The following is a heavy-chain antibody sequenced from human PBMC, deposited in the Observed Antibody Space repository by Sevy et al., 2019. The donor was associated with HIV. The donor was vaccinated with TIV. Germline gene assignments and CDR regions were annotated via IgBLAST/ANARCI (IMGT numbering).Heavy chain of an antibody. Sequence: ASVKVSCKASGYTFTSYGISWVRQAPGQGLEWMGWISAYNGNTNYAQKLQGRVTMTTDTSTSTAYMELRSLRSDDAAVYYGARDLRAAAGTFFDYWGQGTLVTVSS. J-gene: IGHJ4*02. CDR2: ISAYNGNT. CDR3: ARDLRAAAGTFFDY. V-gene: IGHV1-18*01. CDR1: GYTFTSYG. D-gene: IGHD6-13*01.